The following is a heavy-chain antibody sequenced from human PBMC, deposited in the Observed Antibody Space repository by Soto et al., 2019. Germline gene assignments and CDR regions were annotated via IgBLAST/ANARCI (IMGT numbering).Heavy chain of an antibody. D-gene: IGHD7-27*01. J-gene: IGHJ4*02. CDR3: ARGWGRIFDY. CDR1: GGSFSGYY. CDR2: INHSGST. V-gene: IGHV4-34*01. Sequence: SETLSLTCAVYGGSFSGYYWNWVRQPPGKGLEWIGEINHSGSTNYNPSLKSRVTISVDTSKNQFSLKLSSVTAADTAVYYCARGWGRIFDYWGQGTLVTVSS.